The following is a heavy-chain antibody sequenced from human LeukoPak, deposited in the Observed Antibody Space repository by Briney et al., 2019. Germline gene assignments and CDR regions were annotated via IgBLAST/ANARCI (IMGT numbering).Heavy chain of an antibody. CDR2: ISSSSSYI. J-gene: IGHJ4*02. CDR1: GFTFSSYS. V-gene: IGHV3-21*01. Sequence: GGSLRLSCAASGFTFSSYSMNWVRQAPGKGLEWVSSISSSSSYIYYADSVKGRFTISRDNAKNSLYLQMNSLRAEDTAVYYCAREGDRNYFDYWGQGTLVTVSS. CDR3: AREGDRNYFDY.